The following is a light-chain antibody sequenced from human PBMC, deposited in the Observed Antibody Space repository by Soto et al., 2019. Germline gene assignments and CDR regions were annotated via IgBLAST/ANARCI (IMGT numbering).Light chain of an antibody. CDR3: QTYNSARVT. Sequence: DIQMTQSPSSLSASVGDRVTITCRASQGISNSLAWYQQNAGKSPKLLIYAASNLQSGVTSRFSGSGSGTDFSLTISSLQPEEVATYYCQTYNSARVTFGGGTKVEIK. J-gene: IGKJ4*01. CDR2: AAS. V-gene: IGKV1-27*01. CDR1: QGISNS.